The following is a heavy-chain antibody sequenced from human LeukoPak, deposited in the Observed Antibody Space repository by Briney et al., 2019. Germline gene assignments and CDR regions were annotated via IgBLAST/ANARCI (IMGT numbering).Heavy chain of an antibody. Sequence: GGSLRLSCAASGFTFSSYWMSWVRQAPGKGLEWVANIKQDGSEKYYVDSVKGRFTISRDNAKNSLYLQMNSLRAEDTAVYNCARDLFSNPDDAFDIWGQGTMVTVSS. CDR1: GFTFSSYW. J-gene: IGHJ3*02. CDR3: ARDLFSNPDDAFDI. V-gene: IGHV3-7*01. CDR2: IKQDGSEK. D-gene: IGHD4-11*01.